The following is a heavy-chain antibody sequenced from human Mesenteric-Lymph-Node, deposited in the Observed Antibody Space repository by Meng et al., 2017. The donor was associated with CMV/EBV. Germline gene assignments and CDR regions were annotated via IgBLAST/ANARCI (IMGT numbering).Heavy chain of an antibody. D-gene: IGHD2-15*01. V-gene: IGHV4-34*01. CDR2: IHHSGVP. Sequence: QVQLQQWVAGLVKPSEALSLTCAVYGGSFSGYYWSWIRQPPGKGLEWIGEIHHSGVPNYNPSLKSRVTISLDRSKNQFSLKLSSVTAENTAVYYCARGSDIPVNNYWGQGTLVTVSS. J-gene: IGHJ4*02. CDR3: ARGSDIPVNNY. CDR1: GGSFSGYY.